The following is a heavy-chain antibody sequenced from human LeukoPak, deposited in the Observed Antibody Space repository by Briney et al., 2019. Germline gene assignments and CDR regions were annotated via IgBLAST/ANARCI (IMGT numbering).Heavy chain of an antibody. D-gene: IGHD2-21*02. Sequence: GGSLRLSCAASGFTFSSYAMSWVRQAPGKGLEWVSAISGSGGSTYYADSVKGLFTISRDNSKNTLYLQMNSLRAEDTAVYYCAKDGDVVVTAILDYWGQGTLVTVSS. CDR2: ISGSGGST. CDR3: AKDGDVVVTAILDY. J-gene: IGHJ4*02. CDR1: GFTFSSYA. V-gene: IGHV3-23*01.